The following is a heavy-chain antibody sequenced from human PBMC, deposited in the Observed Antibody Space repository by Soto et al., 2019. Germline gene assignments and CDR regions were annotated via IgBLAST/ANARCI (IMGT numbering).Heavy chain of an antibody. D-gene: IGHD1-26*01. Sequence: VGSLRLSCAGSGFTFSNYAMSWVRQAPGKGLAWVSAISGSGGSTYYADSVKGRFTISRDNSKNTLYLQMNSLRAEDTALYYCAKVPVGATGRFDYWGQGTLVTVSS. CDR1: GFTFSNYA. CDR2: ISGSGGST. V-gene: IGHV3-23*01. J-gene: IGHJ4*02. CDR3: AKVPVGATGRFDY.